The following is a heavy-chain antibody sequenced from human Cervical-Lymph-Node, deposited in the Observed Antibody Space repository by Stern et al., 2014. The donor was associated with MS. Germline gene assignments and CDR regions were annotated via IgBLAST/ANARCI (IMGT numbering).Heavy chain of an antibody. V-gene: IGHV5-51*01. CDR3: ARRHCSSRRCGWFDP. D-gene: IGHD2-2*01. CDR2: LNPGDSDT. Sequence: EMQLVESGAEVKKPGESLKISCKGSGYSFTSYWIGWVRQMPGKGLEWMGVLNPGDSDTRYSPSFQGQVTISADKSISTAYLQWSSLKASDTAMYYCARRHCSSRRCGWFDPWGQGTLVTVSS. J-gene: IGHJ5*02. CDR1: GYSFTSYW.